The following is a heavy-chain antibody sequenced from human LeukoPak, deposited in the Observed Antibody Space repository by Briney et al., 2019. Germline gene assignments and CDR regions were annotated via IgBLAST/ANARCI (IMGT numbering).Heavy chain of an antibody. V-gene: IGHV4-61*01. CDR3: ARVSVAGTGPDY. Sequence: SEILSLTCTVSGGSVSSSNYYWSWIRQPPGKGLEWVGFFSYNVHSDYNPSLKSRVTISVDTSKNQFSLRLSSVTAADTAIYYCARVSVAGTGPDYWGQGTLVTVSS. CDR1: GGSVSSSNYY. J-gene: IGHJ4*02. CDR2: FSYNVHS. D-gene: IGHD6-13*01.